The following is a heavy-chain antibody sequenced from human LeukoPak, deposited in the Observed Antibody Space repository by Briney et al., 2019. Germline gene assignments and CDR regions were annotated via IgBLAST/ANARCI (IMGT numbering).Heavy chain of an antibody. CDR1: GGTFSSYA. J-gene: IGHJ5*02. CDR3: ARGSEGGSYYNWFDP. CDR2: IIPIFGTA. D-gene: IGHD1-26*01. V-gene: IGHV1-69*13. Sequence: ASVNVSCKASGGTFSSYAISWVRQAPGQGLEWMGGIIPIFGTANYAQKFQGRVQITADESTSTAYMELSSLRSEDTAVYYCARGSEGGSYYNWFDPWGQGTLVTVSS.